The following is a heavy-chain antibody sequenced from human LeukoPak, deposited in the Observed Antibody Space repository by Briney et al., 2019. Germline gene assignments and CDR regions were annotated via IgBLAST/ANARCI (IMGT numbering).Heavy chain of an antibody. D-gene: IGHD3-16*01. CDR1: GFTFSSFP. CDR2: ISTDGSYK. V-gene: IGHV3-30*04. J-gene: IGHJ2*01. Sequence: PGKSLRLSCAASGFTFSSFPFHWVRQAPGKGLEWVAAISTDGSYKYHGDSVKGRFTISRDNPMNTLYLQMNGLRPDDTAVYYCARSLIPGRWYFDLWGRGTLVTVSS. CDR3: ARSLIPGRWYFDL.